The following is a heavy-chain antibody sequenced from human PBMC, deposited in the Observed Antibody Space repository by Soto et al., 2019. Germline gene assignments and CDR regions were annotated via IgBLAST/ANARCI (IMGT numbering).Heavy chain of an antibody. V-gene: IGHV4-31*03. CDR2: IYYSGST. CDR3: ARSSTSANYFDY. D-gene: IGHD2-2*01. CDR1: GGSISSGGYY. Sequence: QVQLQESGPGLVKPSQTLSLTCTVSGGSISSGGYYWSWIRQHPGKGLEWIGYIYYSGSTYYNPSLKSRVTISVDKAKNQFSLKLSSVPAADTAVYYCARSSTSANYFDYWGQGTLVTVSS. J-gene: IGHJ4*02.